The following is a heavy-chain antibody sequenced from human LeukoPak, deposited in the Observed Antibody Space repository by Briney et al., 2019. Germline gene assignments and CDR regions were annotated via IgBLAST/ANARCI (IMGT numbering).Heavy chain of an antibody. CDR2: LSSSGEST. CDR3: TKRPFSGYFEY. V-gene: IGHV3-23*01. Sequence: SGGSLRLSCAASGLIFSSNAMSWVRQAPGKGLEWDAALSSSGESTYYAGSVKGRFTISRDTSKNMLYLQMTSLRAEDTAVYYCTKRPFSGYFEYWGQGTLVTVSS. CDR1: GLIFSSNA. J-gene: IGHJ4*02. D-gene: IGHD3-3*02.